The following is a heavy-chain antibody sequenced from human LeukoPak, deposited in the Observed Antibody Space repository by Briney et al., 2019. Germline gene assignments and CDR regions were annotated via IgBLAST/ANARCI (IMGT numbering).Heavy chain of an antibody. CDR3: ARRVGIQVLSGRGLDYFDY. V-gene: IGHV4-39*01. CDR1: GGSISSSSYY. CDR2: IYYSGNT. Sequence: SETLSLTCTVSGGSISSSSYYWDWIRQPPGKGPEWIGSIYYSGNTYYNPSLKSRVTISVDTSKNQFSLKLSSVTAADTAVYYCARRVGIQVLSGRGLDYFDYWGQGTLVTVSS. J-gene: IGHJ4*02. D-gene: IGHD5-18*01.